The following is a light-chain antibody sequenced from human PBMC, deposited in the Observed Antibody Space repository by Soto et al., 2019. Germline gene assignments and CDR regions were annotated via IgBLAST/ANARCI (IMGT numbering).Light chain of an antibody. Sequence: EIVMPESPVTLSVSPGDRAPLSCRASQSASSTLAWYQQRPGQAPRLLIYGASSRATGVPDRFSGSGSGTDFTLTISRLEPEDFAVYYCQQYGSSPPLTFGGGIKVDIK. CDR3: QQYGSSPPLT. CDR2: GAS. J-gene: IGKJ4*01. CDR1: QSASST. V-gene: IGKV3-20*01.